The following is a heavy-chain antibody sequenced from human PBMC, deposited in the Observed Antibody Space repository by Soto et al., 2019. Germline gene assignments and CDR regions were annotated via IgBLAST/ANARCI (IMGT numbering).Heavy chain of an antibody. D-gene: IGHD1-7*01. CDR2: INAYSGDI. J-gene: IGHJ6*04. V-gene: IGHV1-18*01. Sequence: QVQLVQSGAEVKKPGASVKVSCKASGYTFTSHVFNWVRQAPGHGLEWMGWINAYSGDIKYAQKLQGRVTMTTDTSTSTAYMELRSLRSDDTAVYYCARGPGNYKHLDVWGKGTTVTVSS. CDR1: GYTFTSHV. CDR3: ARGPGNYKHLDV.